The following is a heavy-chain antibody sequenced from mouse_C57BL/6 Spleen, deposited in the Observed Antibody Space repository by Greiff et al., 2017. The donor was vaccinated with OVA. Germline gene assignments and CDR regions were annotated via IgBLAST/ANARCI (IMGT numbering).Heavy chain of an antibody. CDR2: ISYDGSN. CDR1: GYSITSGYY. CDR3: ARDGDDYDEAWFAY. V-gene: IGHV3-6*01. Sequence: ESGPGLVKPSQSLSLTCSVTGYSITSGYYWNWIRQFPGNKLEWMGYISYDGSNNYNPSLKNRISITRDTSKNQFFLKLNSVTTEDTATYYCARDGDDYDEAWFAYWGQGTLVTVSA. J-gene: IGHJ3*01. D-gene: IGHD2-4*01.